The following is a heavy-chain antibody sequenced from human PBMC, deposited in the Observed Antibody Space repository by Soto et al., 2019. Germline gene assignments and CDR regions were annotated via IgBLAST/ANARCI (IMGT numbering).Heavy chain of an antibody. CDR3: ARLGCSGGSCYMTGQYFQH. D-gene: IGHD2-15*01. Sequence: SETLSLTCTVSGGSISSSSYYWGWIRQPPGKGLEWIGSIYYSGSTYYNPSLKSRVTISVDTSKNQFSLKLSSVTAADTAVYYCARLGCSGGSCYMTGQYFQHWGQGTLVTVSS. CDR1: GGSISSSSYY. CDR2: IYYSGST. V-gene: IGHV4-39*01. J-gene: IGHJ1*01.